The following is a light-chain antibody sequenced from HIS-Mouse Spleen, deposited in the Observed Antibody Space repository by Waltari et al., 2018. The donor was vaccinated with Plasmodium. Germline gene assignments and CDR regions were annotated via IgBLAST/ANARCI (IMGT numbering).Light chain of an antibody. CDR2: LNSDGTH. CDR1: SGPSSYA. V-gene: IGLV4-69*01. J-gene: IGLJ2*01. Sequence: QLVLTHSPSASASLGASVKLTCTLSSGPSSYAIAWPQQQPEKGPRYLMKLNSDGTHSKGDGIPDRFSGSSSGAERYLTISSLQSEDEADYYCQTWGTGMGVFGGGTKLTVL. CDR3: QTWGTGMGV.